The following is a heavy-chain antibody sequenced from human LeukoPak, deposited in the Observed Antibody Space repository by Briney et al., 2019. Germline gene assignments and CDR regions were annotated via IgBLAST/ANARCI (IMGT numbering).Heavy chain of an antibody. CDR2: IYTSGST. CDR3: ARGRGKLDGPNDFWSGYYETSLFDY. Sequence: SETLSLTCTVSGGSISSYYWSWIRQPAGKGLEWIGRIYTSGSTNYNPSLKSRVTMSVDTSKNQFSLKLSSVTAADTAVYYCARGRGKLDGPNDFWSGYYETSLFDYWGQGTLVTVSS. D-gene: IGHD3-3*01. CDR1: GGSISSYY. J-gene: IGHJ4*02. V-gene: IGHV4-4*07.